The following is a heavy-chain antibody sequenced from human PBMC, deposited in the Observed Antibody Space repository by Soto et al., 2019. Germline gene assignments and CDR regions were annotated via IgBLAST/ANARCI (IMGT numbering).Heavy chain of an antibody. V-gene: IGHV3-33*01. CDR1: GFTFSSYG. Sequence: QVQLVESGGGVVQPGRSLRLSCAASGFTFSSYGMHWVRQAPGKGLEWVGVIWYDGSNKYYADSVKGRFTISRDNSKNTLYLQMNSLRAEDTAVYYCAREWKYYYDSMGDAFDIWGQGTMVTVSS. CDR2: IWYDGSNK. CDR3: AREWKYYYDSMGDAFDI. J-gene: IGHJ3*02. D-gene: IGHD3-22*01.